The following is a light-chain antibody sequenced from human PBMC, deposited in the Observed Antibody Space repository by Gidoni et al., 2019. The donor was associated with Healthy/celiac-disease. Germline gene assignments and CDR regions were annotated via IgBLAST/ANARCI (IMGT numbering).Light chain of an antibody. CDR3: QQSYGTLYT. J-gene: IGKJ2*01. CDR1: QSISSY. CDR2: AAS. Sequence: DIQMTQSPSSLSASVGDRVTITCRASQSISSYLNWYQQKPGKAPKLLIYAASSLQSGVPSRFSGSGSGTDFTLTISSLQREEFATYYCQQSYGTLYTVGQGTKLEIK. V-gene: IGKV1-39*01.